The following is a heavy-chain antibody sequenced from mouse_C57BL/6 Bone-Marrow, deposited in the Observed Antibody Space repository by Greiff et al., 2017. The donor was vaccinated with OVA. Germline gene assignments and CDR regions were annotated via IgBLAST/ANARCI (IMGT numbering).Heavy chain of an antibody. Sequence: VQLQQSGPELVKPGASVKIPCKASGYTFTDYNMDWVTQSHGKRLEWIGDINPNNGGTIYNQKFKGKATLTVDKSSSTAYMELRSLTSEDTAVYYCARREYGYYYWYFDVWGTGTTVTVSS. D-gene: IGHD2-10*02. J-gene: IGHJ1*03. CDR1: GYTFTDYN. CDR3: ARREYGYYYWYFDV. CDR2: INPNNGGT. V-gene: IGHV1-18*01.